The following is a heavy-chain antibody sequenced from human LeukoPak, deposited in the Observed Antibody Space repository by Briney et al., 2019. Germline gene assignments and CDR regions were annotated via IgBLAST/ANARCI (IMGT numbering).Heavy chain of an antibody. CDR3: ARSVPLPTVVTPPLDY. V-gene: IGHV3-30*03. J-gene: IGHJ4*02. CDR1: GFSFSNHG. D-gene: IGHD4-23*01. Sequence: PGTSLRLSCVASGFSFSNHGMHWVRQAPGKGLEWVSVIARDGGAKFYADSVKGRFTISRDNAKNSLYLQMNSLRAEDTAVYYCARSVPLPTVVTPPLDYWGQGTLVTVSS. CDR2: IARDGGAK.